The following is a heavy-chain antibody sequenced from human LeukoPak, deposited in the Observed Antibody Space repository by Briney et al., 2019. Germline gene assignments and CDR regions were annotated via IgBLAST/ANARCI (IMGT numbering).Heavy chain of an antibody. CDR1: GGSISSSRYY. J-gene: IGHJ4*02. CDR2: IYYSGST. V-gene: IGHV4-39*01. Sequence: SETLSLTCTVSGGSISSSRYYWGWIRQPPGRGLEWIGSIYYSGSTYYNPSLKSRVTISVDTSKNQFSLKLSSVTAADTAVYYCAWGNVLRYFDWLFPFDYWGQGTLVTVSS. D-gene: IGHD3-9*01. CDR3: AWGNVLRYFDWLFPFDY.